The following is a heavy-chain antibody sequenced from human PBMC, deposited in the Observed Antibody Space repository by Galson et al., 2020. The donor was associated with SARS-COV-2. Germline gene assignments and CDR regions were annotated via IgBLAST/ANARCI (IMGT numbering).Heavy chain of an antibody. CDR1: GFTFSSYS. D-gene: IGHD3-10*02. J-gene: IGHJ6*03. V-gene: IGHV3-21*01. CDR2: ISSSSSYI. CDR3: ASFRGNYVKNGMDV. Sequence: KIGESLKISCAASGFTFSSYSMNWVRQAPGKGLEWVSSISSSSSYIYYADSVKGRFTISRDNAKNSLYLQMNSLRAEDTAVYYCASFRGNYVKNGMDVWGKGTTVTVSS.